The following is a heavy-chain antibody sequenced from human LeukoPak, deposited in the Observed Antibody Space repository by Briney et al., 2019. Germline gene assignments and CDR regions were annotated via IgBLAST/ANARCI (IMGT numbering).Heavy chain of an antibody. J-gene: IGHJ3*02. D-gene: IGHD2-21*02. Sequence: GGSLRLSCAASGFTFRSFWMHWVRQDPRKGLVWVSFMNGDGSSTNYADSVKGRFTISRDNAKNTLSLQMNSLRAEDTAVYYCARTATDAFDIWGQGTMVTVSS. CDR2: MNGDGSST. V-gene: IGHV3-74*01. CDR1: GFTFRSFW. CDR3: ARTATDAFDI.